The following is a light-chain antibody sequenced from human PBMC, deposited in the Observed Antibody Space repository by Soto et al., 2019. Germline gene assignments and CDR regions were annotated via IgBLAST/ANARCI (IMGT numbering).Light chain of an antibody. CDR1: QSIRNY. V-gene: IGKV1-39*01. CDR2: AAS. J-gene: IGKJ3*01. Sequence: DIQMTQSPSSLSASVGDRITITCRTSQSIRNYLNWYQQKPGRAPRLLIYAASNLQSGVPSTFSGRGSGTDFTLTINSLQPEDFATYYCQQSYIAPFTFGPGTTVNI. CDR3: QQSYIAPFT.